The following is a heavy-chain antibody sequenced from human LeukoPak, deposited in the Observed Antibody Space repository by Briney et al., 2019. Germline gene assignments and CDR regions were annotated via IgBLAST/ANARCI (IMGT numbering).Heavy chain of an antibody. D-gene: IGHD3-22*01. Sequence: SETLSLTCAVSGYSISSGYYWGWIRQPPGKGLEWIGSIYHSGSTYYNPSLKSRVTTSVDTSKNQFSLKLSSVTAADTAVYYCARKWLPYYFDYWGQGTLVTVSS. CDR3: ARKWLPYYFDY. CDR1: GYSISSGYY. J-gene: IGHJ4*02. V-gene: IGHV4-38-2*01. CDR2: IYHSGST.